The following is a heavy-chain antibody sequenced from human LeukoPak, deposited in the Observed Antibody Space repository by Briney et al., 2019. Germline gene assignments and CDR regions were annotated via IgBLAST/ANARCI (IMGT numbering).Heavy chain of an antibody. J-gene: IGHJ5*02. CDR3: ARPRRSHYYSDRGNWFDP. CDR1: GGSFSGYY. Sequence: SETLSLTCAVYGGSFSGYYWSWIRQPPGKGLEWIGEINHSGSTNYNPSLKSRVTISVDTSKSQFSLKLSSVTAADTAVYYCARPRRSHYYSDRGNWFDPWGQGTLVTVSS. D-gene: IGHD3-22*01. V-gene: IGHV4-34*01. CDR2: INHSGST.